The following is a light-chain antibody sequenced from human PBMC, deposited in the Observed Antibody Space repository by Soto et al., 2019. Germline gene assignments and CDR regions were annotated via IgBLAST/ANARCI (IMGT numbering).Light chain of an antibody. CDR3: CSYVGSTTFVV. J-gene: IGLJ2*01. CDR2: EGS. V-gene: IGLV2-23*03. Sequence: QSALTQPASVSGSPGQSITISCTGTSSDVGNYNLVSWYQQHPSKAPKLMIYEGSKRPSGVSNRFSGSKSGNTASLTLSGLQAEDEADYYCCSYVGSTTFVVFGGGTKLTVL. CDR1: SSDVGNYNL.